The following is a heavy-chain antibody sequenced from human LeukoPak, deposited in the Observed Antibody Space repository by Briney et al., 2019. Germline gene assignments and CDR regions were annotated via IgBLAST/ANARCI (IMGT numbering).Heavy chain of an antibody. CDR3: AKDQQQLVPYYYYYYGMDV. Sequence: GGSLRLSCAASGFTFSSYAMSWVRQAPGKGLEWVSAISGSGGSTYYADSVKGRFTISRDNSKNTLYLQMNSLRAEDTAVYYCAKDQQQLVPYYYYYYGMDVWGQGTTVTVS. CDR2: ISGSGGST. J-gene: IGHJ6*02. CDR1: GFTFSSYA. D-gene: IGHD6-13*01. V-gene: IGHV3-23*01.